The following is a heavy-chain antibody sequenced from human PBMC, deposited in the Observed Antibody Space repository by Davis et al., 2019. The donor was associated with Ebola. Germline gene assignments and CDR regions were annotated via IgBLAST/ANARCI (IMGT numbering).Heavy chain of an antibody. V-gene: IGHV3-30-3*01. Sequence: GESLKISCAASGFTFSGSAMHWVRQAPGKGLEWVAVISYDGSNKYYADSVKGRFTISRDNSKNTLYLQMNSLRAEDTAVYYCARPGSGWYSWFGYWGQGTLVTVSS. J-gene: IGHJ4*02. CDR2: ISYDGSNK. D-gene: IGHD6-19*01. CDR1: GFTFSGSA. CDR3: ARPGSGWYSWFGY.